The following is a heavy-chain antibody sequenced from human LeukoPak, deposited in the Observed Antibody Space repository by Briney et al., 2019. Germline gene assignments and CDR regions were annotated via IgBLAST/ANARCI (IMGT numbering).Heavy chain of an antibody. CDR1: GFTFSSYS. CDR2: IKQDGSET. D-gene: IGHD2-15*01. J-gene: IGHJ4*02. V-gene: IGHV3-7*01. CDR3: AGGQGYLIEL. Sequence: GGSLRLSCAASGFTFSSYSMNWVRQAPGKGLEWVAIIKQDGSETQYVDSAKGRLTISRDNAQNSLYLQINNLRAEDTAVYYCAGGQGYLIELWGQGTLVTVSS.